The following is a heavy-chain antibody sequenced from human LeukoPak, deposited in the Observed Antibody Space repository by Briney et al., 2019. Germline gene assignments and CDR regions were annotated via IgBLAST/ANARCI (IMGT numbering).Heavy chain of an antibody. D-gene: IGHD6-13*01. Sequence: QASETLSLTCTVSGGSISSSSYFWGRIRQPPGEGLEWIGSFYYSGSTYYNPSLKSRVTISVDTSKNQFSLKLSSVTAAYTAVYYCARGRGGTAQDYWGQGTLVTVSS. V-gene: IGHV4-39*07. CDR2: FYYSGST. CDR3: ARGRGGTAQDY. J-gene: IGHJ4*02. CDR1: GGSISSSSYF.